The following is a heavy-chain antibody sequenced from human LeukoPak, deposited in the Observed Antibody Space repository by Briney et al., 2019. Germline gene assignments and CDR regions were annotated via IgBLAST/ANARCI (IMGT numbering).Heavy chain of an antibody. D-gene: IGHD3-22*01. Sequence: ASVKVSCKASGGTFSSYAISWVRQAPGQGLEWMGGIIPIFGTANYAQKFQGRVTITADKSTSTAYMELSSLRSEDTAVYYCARYSYYYDSSGYYSPHYFDYWGQGTLVTVSS. V-gene: IGHV1-69*06. J-gene: IGHJ4*02. CDR3: ARYSYYYDSSGYYSPHYFDY. CDR1: GGTFSSYA. CDR2: IIPIFGTA.